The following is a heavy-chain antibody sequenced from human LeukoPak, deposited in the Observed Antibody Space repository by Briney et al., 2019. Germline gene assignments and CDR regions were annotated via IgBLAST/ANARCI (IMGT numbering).Heavy chain of an antibody. V-gene: IGHV3-30-3*01. CDR1: GFTLTKYG. CDR3: VSKYYDPYYFDY. J-gene: IGHJ4*02. D-gene: IGHD3-22*01. Sequence: GGSLRLSCAASGFTLTKYGMHWVRQAPGKGLDWVAVISYDGSSKYYADSVKGRFTISKDNSKNTLYLQMNSLRAEDTAVYYCVSKYYDPYYFDYWGQGTLVTVSS. CDR2: ISYDGSSK.